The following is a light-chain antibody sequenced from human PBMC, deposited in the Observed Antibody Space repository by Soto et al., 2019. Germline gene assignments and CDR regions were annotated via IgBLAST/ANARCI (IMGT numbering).Light chain of an antibody. CDR3: HQYGRSPRT. CDR1: QSVTSNS. CDR2: RAS. Sequence: EIVLTQSPGTLSLSPGERATLSCRASQSVTSNSLAWYQQKPGQAPRLLIYRASTRATGIPDRFSGSGSGADFTLTISILESEDFAMYYCHQYGRSPRTFGQGTRLEIK. V-gene: IGKV3-20*01. J-gene: IGKJ2*01.